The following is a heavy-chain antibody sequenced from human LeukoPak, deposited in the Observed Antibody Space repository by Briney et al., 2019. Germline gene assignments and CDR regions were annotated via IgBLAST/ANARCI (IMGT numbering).Heavy chain of an antibody. D-gene: IGHD3-22*01. J-gene: IGHJ4*02. V-gene: IGHV3-23*01. CDR1: GFTFSSYA. CDR2: ISGSGGST. Sequence: GGSLRLSCAASGFTFSSYAMSWVCQAPGKGLEWVSAISGSGGSTYYADSVKGRFTISRDNSKNTLYLQMNSLRAEDTAVYYCAKGSHWYYYDSSGYYPGAHFDYWGQGTLVTVSS. CDR3: AKGSHWYYYDSSGYYPGAHFDY.